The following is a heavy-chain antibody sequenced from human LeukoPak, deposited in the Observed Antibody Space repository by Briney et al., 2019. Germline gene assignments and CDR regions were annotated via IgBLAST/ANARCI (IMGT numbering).Heavy chain of an antibody. Sequence: GGSLRLSCAASGFTFSSYWMTWVRQAPGKGLEWVANIKQDGSEKYYVDSVKGRFTISRDNAKNSLYLQMNSLRAEDTAVYYCARGSYDFWSGYLNYWGQGTLVTVSS. V-gene: IGHV3-7*01. CDR1: GFTFSSYW. CDR2: IKQDGSEK. D-gene: IGHD3-3*01. J-gene: IGHJ4*02. CDR3: ARGSYDFWSGYLNY.